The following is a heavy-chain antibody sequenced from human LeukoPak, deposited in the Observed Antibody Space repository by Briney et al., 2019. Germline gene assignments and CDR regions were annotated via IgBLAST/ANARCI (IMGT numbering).Heavy chain of an antibody. CDR1: GFIFNNYA. Sequence: GGSLRLSCAASGFIFNNYAMNWVRQAPGKGLELVSGIIGSGDSTYYADSVKGRFTISRDNSKNMLFLQTNSLRAEDTAVYYCAKGRGGTVTSGFNYWGQGTLVTVSS. CDR3: AKGRGGTVTSGFNY. V-gene: IGHV3-23*01. CDR2: IIGSGDST. D-gene: IGHD4-17*01. J-gene: IGHJ4*02.